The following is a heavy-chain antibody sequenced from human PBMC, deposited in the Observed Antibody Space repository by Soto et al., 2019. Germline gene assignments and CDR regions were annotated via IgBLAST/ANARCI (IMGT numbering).Heavy chain of an antibody. V-gene: IGHV3-23*01. J-gene: IGHJ6*02. CDR1: GFTFSSYA. D-gene: IGHD5-12*01. CDR2: ISGSGGST. CDR3: LSGYDWDSYYYGMDV. Sequence: EVQLLESGGGLVQPGGYLRLSCAASGFTFSSYAMSWVRQATGKGLEWVSAISGSGGSTYYADSVKGRFTISRDNSKNTLYRQMNSLRAEDTAVYYCLSGYDWDSYYYGMDVWGQGTTVTVSS.